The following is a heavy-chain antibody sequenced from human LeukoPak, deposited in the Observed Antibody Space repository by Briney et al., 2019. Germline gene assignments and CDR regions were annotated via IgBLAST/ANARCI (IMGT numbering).Heavy chain of an antibody. CDR2: MNPNSGNT. CDR1: GYTFTSYD. Sequence: ASVKASCKASGYTFTSYDINWVRQATGQGLEWMGWMNPNSGNTGYAQKFQGRVTMTRNTSISTAYMELSSLRSEDTAVYYCAREAPYGSGWSSYYYYGMDVWGQGTTVTVSS. CDR3: AREAPYGSGWSSYYYYGMDV. V-gene: IGHV1-8*01. D-gene: IGHD6-19*01. J-gene: IGHJ6*02.